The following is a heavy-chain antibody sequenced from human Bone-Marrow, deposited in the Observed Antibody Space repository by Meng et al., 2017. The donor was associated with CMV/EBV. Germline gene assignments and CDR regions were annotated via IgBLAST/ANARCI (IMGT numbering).Heavy chain of an antibody. Sequence: ASVKVSCKASGYTFTGYYMHWVRQAPGQGLEWMGWINPNSGGTNYAQKFQGRVAMTRDTSISTAYLELSRLRSDDTAVYFCAREDHYGSGNFYNWFDPWGQGTLVTVSS. D-gene: IGHD3-10*01. CDR2: INPNSGGT. CDR3: AREDHYGSGNFYNWFDP. J-gene: IGHJ5*02. V-gene: IGHV1-2*02. CDR1: GYTFTGYY.